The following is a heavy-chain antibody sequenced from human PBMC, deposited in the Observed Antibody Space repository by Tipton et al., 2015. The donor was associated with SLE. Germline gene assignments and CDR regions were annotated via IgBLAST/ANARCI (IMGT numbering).Heavy chain of an antibody. D-gene: IGHD4-17*01. V-gene: IGHV3-74*01. CDR2: INTDGSST. CDR1: GFSLTTSW. J-gene: IGHJ2*01. Sequence: SLRLSCAASGFSLTTSWMHWVRQAPEKGLVWVARINTDGSSTTYVDSVKGRFTISRDNPKNTLYLQMNSLRAEDTAVYYCAKYEKSMSSGDYYFDLWGRGTLVTVSS. CDR3: AKYEKSMSSGDYYFDL.